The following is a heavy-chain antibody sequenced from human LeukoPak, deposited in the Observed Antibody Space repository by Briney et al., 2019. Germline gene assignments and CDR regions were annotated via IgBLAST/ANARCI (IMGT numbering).Heavy chain of an antibody. CDR1: GFAFGNYG. Sequence: GGSLRLTCRGSGFAFGNYGMTWVRQAPGKGLEWVSAITGSGEGRRYTDAVTGRFTISRDNSRNTLFLQMDSLRADDTAVYYCAKDPNGDYLGAFDFWGPGTLVTVSS. V-gene: IGHV3-23*01. CDR2: ITGSGEGR. D-gene: IGHD4-17*01. CDR3: AKDPNGDYLGAFDF. J-gene: IGHJ3*01.